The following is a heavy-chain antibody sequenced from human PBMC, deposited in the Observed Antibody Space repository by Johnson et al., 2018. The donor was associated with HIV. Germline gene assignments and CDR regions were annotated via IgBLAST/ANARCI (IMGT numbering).Heavy chain of an antibody. CDR1: GFSFNDYA. Sequence: QVQLVESGGGVVQPGRSLRLSCSASGFSFNDYAMHWVRQAPGKGLEWVAVISFDGGAIYYADSVEGRFTISRDNSRDTLSLQMNSLRVEDTALYYCARDWLLWFRELWPHDAFDIWGQGTMVTVSS. V-gene: IGHV3-30-3*01. J-gene: IGHJ3*02. CDR2: ISFDGGAI. CDR3: ARDWLLWFRELWPHDAFDI. D-gene: IGHD3-10*01.